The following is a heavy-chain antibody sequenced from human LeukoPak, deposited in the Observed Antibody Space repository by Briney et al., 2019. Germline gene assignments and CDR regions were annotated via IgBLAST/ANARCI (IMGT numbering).Heavy chain of an antibody. D-gene: IGHD3-22*01. Sequence: PGGSLRLSCAASGFTFSSYAMSWVRQAPGKGLEWVSAISGSGGSTYYADSVKGRFTISRDNAKNSLYLQMNSLRAEDTAVYYCARDTYYDSSGYYVYWGQGTLVTVSS. J-gene: IGHJ4*02. CDR3: ARDTYYDSSGYYVY. V-gene: IGHV3-23*01. CDR1: GFTFSSYA. CDR2: ISGSGGST.